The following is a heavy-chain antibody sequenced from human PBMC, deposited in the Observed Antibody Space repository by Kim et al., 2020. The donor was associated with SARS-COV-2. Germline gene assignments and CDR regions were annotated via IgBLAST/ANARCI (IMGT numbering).Heavy chain of an antibody. V-gene: IGHV7-4-1*02. J-gene: IGHJ4*02. CDR3: ASGSGYYHFTFDY. D-gene: IGHD3-22*01. Sequence: YAQGFTGRFVFSLDTSVSTAYLQISSLKAEDTAVYYCASGSGYYHFTFDYWGQGTLVTVSS.